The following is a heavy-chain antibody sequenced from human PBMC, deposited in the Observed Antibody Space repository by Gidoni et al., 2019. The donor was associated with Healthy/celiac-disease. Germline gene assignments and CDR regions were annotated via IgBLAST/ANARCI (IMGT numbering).Heavy chain of an antibody. V-gene: IGHV4-4*07. CDR1: GGSIRSYY. Sequence: QVQLQESGPGLVKPSETLSLTCTVSGGSIRSYYWSWIRQPAGKGLEWIGRIYTSGSTNYNPSLKSRVTMSVDTSKNQFSLKLSSVTAADTAVYYCARDVPGSGSYYNLFDYWGQGTLVTVSS. J-gene: IGHJ4*02. D-gene: IGHD3-10*01. CDR2: IYTSGST. CDR3: ARDVPGSGSYYNLFDY.